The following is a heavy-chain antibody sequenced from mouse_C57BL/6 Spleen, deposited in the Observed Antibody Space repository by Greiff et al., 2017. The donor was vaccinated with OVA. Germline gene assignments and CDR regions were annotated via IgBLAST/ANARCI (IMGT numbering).Heavy chain of an antibody. D-gene: IGHD6-2*01. CDR2: ISSGSSTI. J-gene: IGHJ2*01. Sequence: EVQLQQSGGGLVKPGGSLKLSCAASGFTFSDYGMHWVRQAPEKGLEWVAYISSGSSTIYYADTVKGRFTISRDNAKNTLFLQMTSLRSEDTAMYYCAKSSLYYFDYWGQGTTLTVSS. CDR1: GFTFSDYG. CDR3: AKSSLYYFDY. V-gene: IGHV5-17*01.